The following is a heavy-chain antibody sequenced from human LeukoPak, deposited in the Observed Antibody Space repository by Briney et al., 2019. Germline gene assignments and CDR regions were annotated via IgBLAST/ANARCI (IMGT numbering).Heavy chain of an antibody. CDR3: ARGGIAAAECDY. CDR1: GGSISSGGYY. Sequence: SQTVSHTCTVSGGSISSGGYYWSWFRQHPGKGLEWIGYIYYSGSTYYNPSLKSRVTISVDTSKNQFSLKLSSVTAADTAVYYCARGGIAAAECDYWGQGTLVTVSS. J-gene: IGHJ4*02. D-gene: IGHD6-13*01. V-gene: IGHV4-31*03. CDR2: IYYSGST.